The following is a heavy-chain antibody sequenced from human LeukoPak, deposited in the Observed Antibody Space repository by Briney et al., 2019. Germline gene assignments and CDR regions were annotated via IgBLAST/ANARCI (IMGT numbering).Heavy chain of an antibody. CDR1: GGSINSYY. CDR2: IYYSGSA. V-gene: IGHV4-59*08. D-gene: IGHD2-15*01. CDR3: ARQTYSHDAFDI. J-gene: IGHJ3*02. Sequence: SETLSLTCTVPGGSINSYYWSWIRQPPGKGLEWIGYIYYSGSANYNPSLKSRVTISVDTSKNQFSLKLSSVTAADTALYFCARQTYSHDAFDIWGQGTMVTVSS.